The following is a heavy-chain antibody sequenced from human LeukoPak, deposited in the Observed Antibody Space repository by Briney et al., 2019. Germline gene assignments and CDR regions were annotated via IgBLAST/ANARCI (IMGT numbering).Heavy chain of an antibody. V-gene: IGHV3-23*01. CDR3: AKDHKQLWLLDY. CDR1: GFTFSSYA. D-gene: IGHD5-18*01. CDR2: ISGSGDST. Sequence: PGGSLRLSCAASGFTFSSYAMTWVRQAPGKGLEWVSAISGSGDSTYYADSVKGRFTISRDNSKNTLYLQMNSLRAEDTAMYYCAKDHKQLWLLDYWGQGTLVTVSS. J-gene: IGHJ4*02.